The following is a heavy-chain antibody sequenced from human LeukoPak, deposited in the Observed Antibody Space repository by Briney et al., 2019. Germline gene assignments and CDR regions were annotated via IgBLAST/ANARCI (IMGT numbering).Heavy chain of an antibody. D-gene: IGHD1-1*01. V-gene: IGHV1-8*01. J-gene: IGHJ6*03. CDR1: GYTFTSYD. CDR2: MNPNSGNT. CDR3: ARGERGDYYYYYMDV. Sequence: WASVKVSCKASGYTFTSYDINWVRQATGQGLEWMGWMNPNSGNTGYAQKFQGRVTMTRNTSISTAYMELSSLRSEDTAVYYCARGERGDYYYYYMDVWGKGATVTISS.